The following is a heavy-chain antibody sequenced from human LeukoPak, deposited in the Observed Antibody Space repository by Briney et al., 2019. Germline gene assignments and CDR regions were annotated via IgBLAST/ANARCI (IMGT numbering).Heavy chain of an antibody. CDR2: IIPIFGTA. CDR3: ARDTAMAKGGVY. V-gene: IGHV1-69*05. CDR1: GGTSSSYA. J-gene: IGHJ4*02. D-gene: IGHD5-18*01. Sequence: SVKVSCKASGGTSSSYAISWVRQAPGQGLEWMGGIIPIFGTANYAQKFQGRVTITTDESTSTAYMELSSLRSEDTAVYYCARDTAMAKGGVYWGQGTLVTVSS.